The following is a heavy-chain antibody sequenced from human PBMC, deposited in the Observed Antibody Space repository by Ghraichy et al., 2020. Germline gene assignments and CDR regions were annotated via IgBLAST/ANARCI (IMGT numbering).Heavy chain of an antibody. CDR1: GFTFSDFA. V-gene: IGHV3-48*02. Sequence: GGSLRLSCTGSGFTFSDFAMNWVRQAPGKGLEWIAFVTSKSETIDYADSVRGRFTISRNNAKNSVYLEVNSLRDEDTALYYCASDIALYDSSGYFHGMDVWGQGTAVTVSS. CDR2: VTSKSETI. CDR3: ASDIALYDSSGYFHGMDV. J-gene: IGHJ6*02. D-gene: IGHD3-22*01.